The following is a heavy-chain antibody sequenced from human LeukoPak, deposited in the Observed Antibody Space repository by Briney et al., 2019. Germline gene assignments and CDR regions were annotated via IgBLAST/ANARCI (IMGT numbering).Heavy chain of an antibody. Sequence: PGGSLRLSCAASGFTFSSYWMTWVRQAPGKGLEWVANIKQDGSEKYYVDSVKGRFTISRDNAKNSLYLQMNSLRAEDTAVYYCAKGPYSGSYPFDYWGQGTLVTVSS. CDR2: IKQDGSEK. J-gene: IGHJ4*02. CDR3: AKGPYSGSYPFDY. V-gene: IGHV3-7*01. CDR1: GFTFSSYW. D-gene: IGHD1-26*01.